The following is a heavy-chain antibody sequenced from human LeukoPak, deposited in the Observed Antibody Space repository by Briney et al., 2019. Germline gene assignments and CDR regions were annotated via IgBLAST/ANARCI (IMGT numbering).Heavy chain of an antibody. V-gene: IGHV3-23*01. Sequence: GGSLRLSCAASGFIFSNYAMSWVRQAPGKGLEWVSVFSSSGTTTYYADSVKGRFTISRDNSKNTLYLQMNSLRAEDTAVYYCAKDSLPAAYHAFDIWGQGTMVTVSS. CDR1: GFIFSNYA. CDR2: FSSSGTTT. D-gene: IGHD2-2*01. CDR3: AKDSLPAAYHAFDI. J-gene: IGHJ3*02.